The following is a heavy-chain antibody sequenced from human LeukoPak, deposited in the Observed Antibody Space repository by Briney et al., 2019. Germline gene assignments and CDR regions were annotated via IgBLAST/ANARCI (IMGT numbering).Heavy chain of an antibody. D-gene: IGHD3-10*01. Sequence: PGGSLRLSCAASGFIFSSYWMHWVRQVPGKGLVWVSHINSDGSTTSYAGSVKGRFTISRDNAKNTLFLQMNSLRAEDTAVYYCARDPGYGSGSYDYWGQGTLVTVSS. V-gene: IGHV3-74*01. CDR1: GFIFSSYW. CDR2: INSDGSTT. J-gene: IGHJ4*02. CDR3: ARDPGYGSGSYDY.